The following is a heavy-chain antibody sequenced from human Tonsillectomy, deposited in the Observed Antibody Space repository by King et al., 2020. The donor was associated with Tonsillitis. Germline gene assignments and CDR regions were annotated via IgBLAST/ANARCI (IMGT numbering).Heavy chain of an antibody. J-gene: IGHJ3*02. CDR3: ARGDYVWENYRFSYASDI. V-gene: IGHV3-7*03. Sequence: VQLVESGGGLVQPGGSLRLSCAASRFTFSRYWMSWVRQAPGKGLEWVANIKEDGSEKYYVDSVEGRFTISRDNAKSSLYLQMNRLRAEDTAVYYCARGDYVWENYRFSYASDIWGQGTMVTVSS. CDR2: IKEDGSEK. CDR1: RFTFSRYW. D-gene: IGHD3-16*02.